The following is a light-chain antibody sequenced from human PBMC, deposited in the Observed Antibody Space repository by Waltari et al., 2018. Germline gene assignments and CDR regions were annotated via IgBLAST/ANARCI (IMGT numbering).Light chain of an antibody. CDR2: GKN. V-gene: IGLV3-19*01. CDR3: SSRDSSGNHVL. Sequence: SSGLTQDPAVSVALGQTVRITCKGNCPRPYFATWYQQKPGQAPLLVIYGKNNRPSGIPDRFSGSSSEDTTSLTITGAQAEDEADYFCSSRDSSGNHVLFGGGTKLTVL. J-gene: IGLJ3*02. CDR1: CPRPYF.